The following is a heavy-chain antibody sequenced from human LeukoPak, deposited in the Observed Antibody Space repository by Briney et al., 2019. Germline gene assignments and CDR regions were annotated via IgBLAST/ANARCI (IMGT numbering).Heavy chain of an antibody. CDR1: GGSISSYY. CDR2: IYTSRST. J-gene: IGHJ6*02. Sequence: PSETLSLTCTVSGGSISSYYWSWIRQPAPKGLEWIGRIYTSRSTTYNPSLPTRVNISVDTSRNQFSLKLSSVTAADTAVYYYEREVITMVRGAISVYYYGMDVWGQGTTVTVSS. D-gene: IGHD3-10*01. V-gene: IGHV4-4*07. CDR3: EREVITMVRGAISVYYYGMDV.